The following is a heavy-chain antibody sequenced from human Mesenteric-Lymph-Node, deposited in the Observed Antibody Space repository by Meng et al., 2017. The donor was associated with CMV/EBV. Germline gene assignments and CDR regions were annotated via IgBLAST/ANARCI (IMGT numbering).Heavy chain of an antibody. CDR3: AKGNTLVVPAALGY. D-gene: IGHD2-2*01. J-gene: IGHJ4*02. CDR2: IYSGGSST. V-gene: IGHV3-23*03. CDR1: GFTFSSYA. Sequence: GGSLRLSCAASGFTFSSYAMSWVRQAPGKGLEWVSVIYSGGSSTYYADSVKGRFTISRDNSKNTLYLQMNSLRAEDTAVYYCAKGNTLVVPAALGYWGQGTLVTVSS.